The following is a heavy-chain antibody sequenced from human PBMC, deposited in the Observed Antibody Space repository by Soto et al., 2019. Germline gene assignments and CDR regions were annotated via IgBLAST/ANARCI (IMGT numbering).Heavy chain of an antibody. Sequence: VKVSCKASGGTFSSYAISWVRQAPGQGLEWMGGIIPIFGTANYAQKFQGRVTITADESTSTAYMELSSLRSEDTAVYYCARDSVAARPKDYYYYGMDVWGQGTTVTVSS. CDR1: GGTFSSYA. CDR3: ARDSVAARPKDYYYYGMDV. D-gene: IGHD6-6*01. V-gene: IGHV1-69*01. CDR2: IIPIFGTA. J-gene: IGHJ6*02.